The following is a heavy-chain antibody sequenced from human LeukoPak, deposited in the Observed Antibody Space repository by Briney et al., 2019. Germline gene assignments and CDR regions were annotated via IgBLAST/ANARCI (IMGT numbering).Heavy chain of an antibody. D-gene: IGHD2-2*01. CDR2: ISSNGGST. J-gene: IGHJ3*02. CDR3: AKSMGYCSSTSCSSDAFDI. CDR1: GFTFSSYA. V-gene: IGHV3-64*01. Sequence: GGSLRLSCAASGFTFSSYAMHWVRQAPGKGLEYVSAISSNGGSTYYANSVKGRFTTSRDNSKNTLYLQMGSLRAEDMAVYYCAKSMGYCSSTSCSSDAFDIWGQGTMVTVSS.